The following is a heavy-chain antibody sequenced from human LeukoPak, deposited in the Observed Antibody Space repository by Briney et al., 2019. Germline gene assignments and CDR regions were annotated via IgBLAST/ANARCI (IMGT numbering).Heavy chain of an antibody. CDR1: GYTFTSYA. D-gene: IGHD6-13*01. CDR2: IIPIFGTA. V-gene: IGHV1-69*13. J-gene: IGHJ4*02. CDR3: ARGSSSWSSLFDY. Sequence: GASVKVSCKASGYTFTSYAMNWVRQAPGQGLEWMGGIIPIFGTANYAQKFQGRVTITADESTSTAYMELSSLRSEDTAVYYCARGSSSWSSLFDYWGQGTLVTVSS.